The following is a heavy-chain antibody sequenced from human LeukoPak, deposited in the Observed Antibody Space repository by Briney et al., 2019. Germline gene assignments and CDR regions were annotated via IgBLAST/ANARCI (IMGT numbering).Heavy chain of an antibody. V-gene: IGHV3-33*01. Sequence: GGSLRLSCAASGFTFSSYGMHWVRQARGKGLEWVAVIWYDGSNNYYADSVKGRFTISRDNSKNTLYLQMNSLRAEDTAVYYCARGGGSYSFDYWGHGTLVTVSS. J-gene: IGHJ4*01. CDR3: ARGGGSYSFDY. D-gene: IGHD1-26*01. CDR1: GFTFSSYG. CDR2: IWYDGSNN.